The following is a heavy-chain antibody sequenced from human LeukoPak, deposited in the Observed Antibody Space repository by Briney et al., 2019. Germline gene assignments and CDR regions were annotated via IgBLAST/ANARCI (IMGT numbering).Heavy chain of an antibody. V-gene: IGHV1-69*13. CDR3: ARPAYGSGTYTYDY. D-gene: IGHD3-10*01. CDR2: IIPIFGTA. J-gene: IGHJ4*02. Sequence: SVKVSCKASGYTFTGYYMHWVRQAPGQGLEWMGGIIPIFGTANYAQKFQGRVTITADESTSTAYMELSSLRSEDTAMYYCARPAYGSGTYTYDYWGQGTLVTVSS. CDR1: GYTFTGYY.